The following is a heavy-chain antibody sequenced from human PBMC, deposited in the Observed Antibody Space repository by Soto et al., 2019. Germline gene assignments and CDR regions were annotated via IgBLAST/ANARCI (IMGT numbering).Heavy chain of an antibody. CDR1: GGSFSGYY. D-gene: IGHD2-8*02. Sequence: QVQLQQWGAGLLKPSETLSLTCAVYGGSFSGYYWTWIRQPPGTGLEWIGEINHSGSTNYNPSLKCRVTISVDTYKNQLSLTLTSVTAADTAVYSCARDKITGLFAYWGQGTLVTVSS. CDR2: INHSGST. CDR3: ARDKITGLFAY. V-gene: IGHV4-34*01. J-gene: IGHJ4*02.